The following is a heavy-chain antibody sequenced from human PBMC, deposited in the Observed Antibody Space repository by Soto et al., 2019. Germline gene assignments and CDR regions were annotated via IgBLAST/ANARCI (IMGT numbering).Heavy chain of an antibody. CDR2: IIPIFGTA. D-gene: IGHD5-18*01. V-gene: IGHV1-69*12. J-gene: IGHJ5*02. Sequence: QVQLVQSGAEVKKSGSSVKVSCKASGGTFSSYAISWVRQAPGQGLEWMGGIIPIFGTANYAQKFQGRVTITADESTSTAYMELSSLRSEDTAVYYCARVQRFMVTSWFDPWGQGTLVTVSS. CDR3: ARVQRFMVTSWFDP. CDR1: GGTFSSYA.